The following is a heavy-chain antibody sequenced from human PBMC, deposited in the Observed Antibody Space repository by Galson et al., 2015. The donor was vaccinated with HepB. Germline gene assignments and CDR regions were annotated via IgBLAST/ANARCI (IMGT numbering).Heavy chain of an antibody. Sequence: QSGAEVKKPGESLKISCQGSGYNFPNYWIGWVRQMPGKGLEWMGIIYPDDSDTRYTPSFQGQVTISADKSINTAYLQWSRLKASDTAMYYCARRAFSSGPADSWGQGTPVIVSS. CDR2: IYPDDSDT. V-gene: IGHV5-51*03. D-gene: IGHD6-19*01. J-gene: IGHJ4*02. CDR3: ARRAFSSGPADS. CDR1: GYNFPNYW.